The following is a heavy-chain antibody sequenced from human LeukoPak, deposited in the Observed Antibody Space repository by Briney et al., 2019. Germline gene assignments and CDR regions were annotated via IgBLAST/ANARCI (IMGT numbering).Heavy chain of an antibody. V-gene: IGHV4-59*12. CDR3: ARGLLSSIAAPYFDY. CDR1: GGSISSYY. J-gene: IGHJ4*02. Sequence: SETLSLTCTVSGGSISSYYWSWIRQPPGKGLEWIGYIYYSGSTNYNPSLKSRVTISVDTSKNQFSLKLSSVTAADTAVYYCARGLLSSIAAPYFDYWGQGTLVTVSS. CDR2: IYYSGST. D-gene: IGHD6-6*01.